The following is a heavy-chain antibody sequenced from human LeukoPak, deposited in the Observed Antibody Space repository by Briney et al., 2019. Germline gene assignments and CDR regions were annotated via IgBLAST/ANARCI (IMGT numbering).Heavy chain of an antibody. D-gene: IGHD6-13*01. CDR1: GFTFSSYW. CDR2: IKQDGSEK. CDR3: ARDRAAAEDY. J-gene: IGHJ4*02. Sequence: GGSLRLSCAVSGFTFSSYWMSWVRQAPGKGLEWVANIKQDGSEKYYVDSVKGRFTISRDNAKNSLYLQMNSLRAEDTAVYYCARDRAAAEDYWGQGTLVTVSS. V-gene: IGHV3-7*01.